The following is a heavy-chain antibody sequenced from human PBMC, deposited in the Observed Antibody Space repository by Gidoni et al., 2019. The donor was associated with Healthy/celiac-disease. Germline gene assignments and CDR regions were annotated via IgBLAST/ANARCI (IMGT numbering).Heavy chain of an antibody. CDR3: AKDYRVVVTPYVDY. CDR2: ISGSGGST. Sequence: AASGFTFSSYAMSWVRQAPGQGLEWVSAISGSGGSTYYADSVKGRFTISRDNSKNTLYLQMNSLRAEDTAVYYCAKDYRVVVTPYVDYWGQGTLVTVSS. V-gene: IGHV3-23*01. CDR1: GFTFSSYA. J-gene: IGHJ4*02. D-gene: IGHD3-22*01.